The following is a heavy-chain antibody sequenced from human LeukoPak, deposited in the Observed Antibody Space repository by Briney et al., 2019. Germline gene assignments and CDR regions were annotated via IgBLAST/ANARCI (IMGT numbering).Heavy chain of an antibody. CDR3: ARGSSRAPYYFDY. D-gene: IGHD6-13*01. V-gene: IGHV1-69*04. J-gene: IGHJ4*02. CDR2: IIPILGIA. CDR1: GGTFSSYA. Sequence: ASVKVSCKASGGTFSSYALSWVRQAPGQGLEWMGRIIPILGIANYAQKFQGRVTITADKSTSTAYMELSSLRSEDTAVYYCARGSSRAPYYFDYWGQGTLVTVSS.